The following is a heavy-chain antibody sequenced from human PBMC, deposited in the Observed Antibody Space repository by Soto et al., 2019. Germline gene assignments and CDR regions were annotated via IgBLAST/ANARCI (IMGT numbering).Heavy chain of an antibody. Sequence: QVQLVQSGTEVKKPGASVKVSCKASGYTFTNYGISWVRQASGQGLEWMGWISVCSGNTNYAQTLQGRVTMTTDTSTSTAYMELTSLRSDDTAVYYCARDRSSSDYWGQGTLVTVSS. CDR2: ISVCSGNT. D-gene: IGHD1-26*01. CDR1: GYTFTNYG. J-gene: IGHJ4*02. CDR3: ARDRSSSDY. V-gene: IGHV1-18*01.